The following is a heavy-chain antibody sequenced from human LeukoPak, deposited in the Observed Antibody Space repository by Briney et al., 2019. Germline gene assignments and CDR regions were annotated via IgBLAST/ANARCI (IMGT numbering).Heavy chain of an antibody. D-gene: IGHD5-18*01. CDR2: INPNSGGT. Sequence: ASVKVSCKASGYTFTGYYMHWVRQAPGQGPEWMGWINPNSGGTNYAQKFQGRVTMTRDTSISTAYMELSRLRSDDTAVYYCARDRRTRRDTAMVRGWFDPWGQGTLVTVSS. CDR1: GYTFTGYY. V-gene: IGHV1-2*02. J-gene: IGHJ5*02. CDR3: ARDRRTRRDTAMVRGWFDP.